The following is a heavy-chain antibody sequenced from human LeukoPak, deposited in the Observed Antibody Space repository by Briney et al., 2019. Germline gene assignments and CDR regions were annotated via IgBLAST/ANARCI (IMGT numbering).Heavy chain of an antibody. D-gene: IGHD1-14*01. V-gene: IGHV3-33*01. CDR1: GFTFSSYG. CDR3: ARETTPGPIGDY. J-gene: IGHJ4*02. Sequence: GGSLRLSCAASGFTFSSYGMHWVRQAPGKGLEWVAVIWYDGSNKYYADSVKGRFTISRDNSKNTLYLQMNSLRAEDTAVYYCARETTPGPIGDYWGQGTLVTVSS. CDR2: IWYDGSNK.